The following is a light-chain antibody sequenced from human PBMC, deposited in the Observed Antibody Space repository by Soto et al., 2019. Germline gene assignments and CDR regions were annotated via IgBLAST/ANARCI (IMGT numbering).Light chain of an antibody. Sequence: SVLTQPASVSGSPGQSITISCAGTSTDVGSYDFVSWYQQHPGKAPKLVISEVSNRPSGVSNRFSGSKSGNTASLTISGLQAEDEADYYCTSYTSTSAPYLYGTGIKVAVL. CDR2: EVS. CDR3: TSYTSTSAPYL. J-gene: IGLJ1*01. V-gene: IGLV2-14*01. CDR1: STDVGSYDF.